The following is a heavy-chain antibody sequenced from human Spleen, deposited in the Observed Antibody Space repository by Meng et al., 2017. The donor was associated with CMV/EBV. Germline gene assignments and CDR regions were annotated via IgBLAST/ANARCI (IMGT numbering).Heavy chain of an antibody. Sequence: GGSLRLSCAASGFTFSSYAMSWVRQAPGKGLEWVSAISGSGGSTYYADSVKGRFTISRDNSKNTLYLQMNSLRAEDTAVYYCAKDWGSYYDFWSGNPGPSDYWGQGTLVTVSS. J-gene: IGHJ4*02. D-gene: IGHD3-3*01. V-gene: IGHV3-23*01. CDR1: GFTFSSYA. CDR2: ISGSGGST. CDR3: AKDWGSYYDFWSGNPGPSDY.